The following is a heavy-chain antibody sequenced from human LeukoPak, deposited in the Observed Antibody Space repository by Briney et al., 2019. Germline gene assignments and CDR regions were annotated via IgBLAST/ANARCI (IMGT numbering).Heavy chain of an antibody. D-gene: IGHD5-18*01. CDR1: GYTFTDYY. CDR3: ATETAMLPFDY. Sequence: ASVKISCKVSGYTFTDYYIHSVQQAPGNRLECIVYVDHEDGETIYAEHFQGILTIPADTSTDTAYTEPTSLRSEDTAVCYCATETAMLPFDYWGQRTLVTVSS. CDR2: VDHEDGET. J-gene: IGHJ4*02. V-gene: IGHV1-69-2*01.